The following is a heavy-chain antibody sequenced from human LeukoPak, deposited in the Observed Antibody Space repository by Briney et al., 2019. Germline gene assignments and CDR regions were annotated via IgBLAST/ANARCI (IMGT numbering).Heavy chain of an antibody. Sequence: GGSLRLSCAASGFTFSSYGMHWVRQAPGKGLEWVAVISYDGSNKYYADSVKGRFTISRDNSKNTLYLQMNSLRAEDTAVYYCAKDIGGAYSLYYYYYGMDVWGQGTTVTVSS. CDR1: GFTFSSYG. CDR2: ISYDGSNK. CDR3: AKDIGGAYSLYYYYYGMDV. V-gene: IGHV3-30*18. J-gene: IGHJ6*02. D-gene: IGHD4-17*01.